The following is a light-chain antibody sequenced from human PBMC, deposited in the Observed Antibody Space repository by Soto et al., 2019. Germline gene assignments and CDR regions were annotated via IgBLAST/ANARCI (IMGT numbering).Light chain of an antibody. J-gene: IGKJ2*01. Sequence: EIVLTQSPATLSLSPGERATLSCSASQSVSSYLAWYQQNPGLAPRLLIYDASNRATGIPARFSGSGSGTDFTLTISSLEPEDFAVYYCQQRSNWPPYTFGQGTKLEIK. CDR3: QQRSNWPPYT. CDR2: DAS. V-gene: IGKV3-11*01. CDR1: QSVSSY.